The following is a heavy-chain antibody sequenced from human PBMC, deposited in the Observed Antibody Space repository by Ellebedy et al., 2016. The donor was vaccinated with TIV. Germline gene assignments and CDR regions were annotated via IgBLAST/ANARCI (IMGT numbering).Heavy chain of an antibody. CDR2: INMNTGNP. Sequence: ASVKVSCKASGYSFTGYPMNWVRQALGQGLEWLGWINMNTGNPTYAQGFTGRFVFSLDTSVSTAYLQISSIKVEDTAVYYCARDSRYNWNDWDFYHMDVWGKGTTVTVSS. V-gene: IGHV7-4-1*02. D-gene: IGHD1-1*01. CDR3: ARDSRYNWNDWDFYHMDV. J-gene: IGHJ6*03. CDR1: GYSFTGYP.